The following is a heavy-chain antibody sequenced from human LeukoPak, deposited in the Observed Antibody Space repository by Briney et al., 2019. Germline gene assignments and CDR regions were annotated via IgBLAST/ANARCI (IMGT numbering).Heavy chain of an antibody. D-gene: IGHD6-6*01. V-gene: IGHV4-4*07. CDR1: GDSISRYY. CDR2: IFTSGST. J-gene: IGHJ4*02. Sequence: KPSETLFLTCTVSGDSISRYYWSWIRQPAGKGLDWIGRIFTSGSTNYNPSLKSRVTMSVDTSKNQLSLKLTSVTAADTAVYYCARIGDSSSSGLDYWGQGTLVTVSS. CDR3: ARIGDSSSSGLDY.